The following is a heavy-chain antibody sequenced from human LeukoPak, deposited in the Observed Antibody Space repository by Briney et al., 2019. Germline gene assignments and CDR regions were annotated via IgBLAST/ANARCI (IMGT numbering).Heavy chain of an antibody. J-gene: IGHJ2*01. CDR2: IYYSGST. V-gene: IGHV4-30-4*01. D-gene: IGHD5-12*01. Sequence: SQTLSPTCTVSGGSISSGDYYWSWNRQPPGKGLEWIGYIYYSGSTYYNPSLKSRVTISVDTSKNQFSLKLSSVTAADTAVYYCATNQGYSGYGSYWYFDLWGRGTLVTVSS. CDR3: ATNQGYSGYGSYWYFDL. CDR1: GGSISSGDYY.